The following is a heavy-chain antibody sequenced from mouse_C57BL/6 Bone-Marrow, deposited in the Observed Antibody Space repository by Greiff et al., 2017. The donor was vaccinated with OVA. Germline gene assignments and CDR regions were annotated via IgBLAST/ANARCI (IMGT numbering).Heavy chain of an antibody. CDR1: GFTFSNYW. J-gene: IGHJ2*01. CDR2: IRLKSDNYAT. CDR3: TTMVTVFDY. D-gene: IGHD2-2*01. V-gene: IGHV6-3*01. Sequence: EVKVEESGGGLVQPGGSMKLSCVASGFTFSNYWMNWVRQSPEKGLEWVAQIRLKSDNYATHYAESVKGRFTISRDDSKSSVYLQMNNLRAEDTGIYYCTTMVTVFDYWGQGTTLTVSS.